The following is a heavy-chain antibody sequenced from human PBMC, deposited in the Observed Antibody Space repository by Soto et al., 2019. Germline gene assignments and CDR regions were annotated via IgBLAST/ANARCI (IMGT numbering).Heavy chain of an antibody. CDR1: GFTFESYA. CDR3: VKDIHEQWLVSHFEY. CDR2: ISWNSGSI. Sequence: EVQLVESGGGSVQPGRSLRLPCVASGFTFESYAMHWVRQVPGKGLEWVSGISWNSGSIGYEDSVKGRFTISRDKAQKSLYLEMNSLRVEDTAFYYCVKDIHEQWLVSHFEYWGQGALVTVSS. V-gene: IGHV3-9*01. D-gene: IGHD6-19*01. J-gene: IGHJ4*02.